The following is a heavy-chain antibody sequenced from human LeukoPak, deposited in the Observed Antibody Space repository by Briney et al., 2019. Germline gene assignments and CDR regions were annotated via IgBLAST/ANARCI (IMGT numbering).Heavy chain of an antibody. D-gene: IGHD2-21*02. CDR2: ISGSGGST. J-gene: IGHJ4*02. Sequence: GGSLRLSCTASGFTFSSYAMSWVRQAPGKGLEWVSAISGSGGSTYYADSVRGRFTISRDNSKNTLYLQMNSMRAEDTAVYYCAKDLSIVVVTAIRSPYDYWGQGTLVTVSS. CDR3: AKDLSIVVVTAIRSPYDY. CDR1: GFTFSSYA. V-gene: IGHV3-23*01.